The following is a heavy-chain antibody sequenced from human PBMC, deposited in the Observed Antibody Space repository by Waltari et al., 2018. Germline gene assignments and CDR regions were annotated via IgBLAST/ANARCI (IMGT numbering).Heavy chain of an antibody. CDR2: ISSDGNTT. J-gene: IGHJ4*02. Sequence: VQLQQWGAGLLKPSETLSLTCAVYDGSFSGYFWSWIRQSPGKGLEWVSRISSDGNTTTYADSVKGRFTISRDNAKNTLYLQMNSLRAEDTALYYCARVEYTYGPYCFDSWGQGTPVTVSS. D-gene: IGHD5-18*01. V-gene: IGHV3-74*01. CDR1: DGSFSGYF. CDR3: ARVEYTYGPYCFDS.